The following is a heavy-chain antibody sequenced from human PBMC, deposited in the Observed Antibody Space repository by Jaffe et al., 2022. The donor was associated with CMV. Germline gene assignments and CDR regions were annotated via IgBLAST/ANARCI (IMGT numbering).Heavy chain of an antibody. Sequence: QVQLQQWGAGLLKPSETLSLTCAVYGGSFSGYYWSWIRQPPGKGLEWIGEINHSGSTNYNPSLKSRVTISVDTSKNQFSLKLSSVTAADTAVYYCARAVTIVVVPAATGGSDWFDPWGQGTLVTVSS. D-gene: IGHD2-2*01. V-gene: IGHV4-34*01. CDR2: INHSGST. CDR3: ARAVTIVVVPAATGGSDWFDP. J-gene: IGHJ5*02. CDR1: GGSFSGYY.